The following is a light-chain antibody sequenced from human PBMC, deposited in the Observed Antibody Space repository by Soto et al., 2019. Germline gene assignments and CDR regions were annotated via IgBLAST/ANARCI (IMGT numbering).Light chain of an antibody. Sequence: DIPLTQSPPTLSASVGDRVTITCRASQSIRYYLAWYQQMPGKAPKLLIYGASSLQSGVPSRLSGSGSGTEFTLTISSLQPDDFATYFCQHHNSYSQTFSQGTKVEIK. J-gene: IGKJ1*01. CDR1: QSIRYY. V-gene: IGKV1-5*01. CDR3: QHHNSYSQT. CDR2: GAS.